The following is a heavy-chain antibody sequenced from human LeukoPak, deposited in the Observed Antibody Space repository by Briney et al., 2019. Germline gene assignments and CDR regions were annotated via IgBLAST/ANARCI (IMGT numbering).Heavy chain of an antibody. CDR1: GFTFSSYW. D-gene: IGHD3-10*01. CDR3: ARHGSGSYSDY. CDR2: INSDGSST. Sequence: GGSLRLSCAASGFTFSSYWMHWVRQAPGKGLVWVSRINSDGSSTSYADSVKGRFTISRDNAKNTLSLQMNSLRAEDTAVYYCARHGSGSYSDYWGQGTLVTVSS. V-gene: IGHV3-74*01. J-gene: IGHJ4*02.